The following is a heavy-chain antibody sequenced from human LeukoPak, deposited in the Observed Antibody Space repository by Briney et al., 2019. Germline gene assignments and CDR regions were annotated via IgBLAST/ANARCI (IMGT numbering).Heavy chain of an antibody. CDR3: ARDSGYDNRGYAFDI. V-gene: IGHV3-66*01. Sequence: PGGSLRLSCAASGFTVSNNYMNWVRQAPGKGLEWVSVIYSGGSTSCADSVKGRFTISRDNAKNSLYLQMNSLRAEDTAVYYCARDSGYDNRGYAFDIWGQGTMVTVSS. CDR2: IYSGGST. D-gene: IGHD5-12*01. J-gene: IGHJ3*02. CDR1: GFTVSNNY.